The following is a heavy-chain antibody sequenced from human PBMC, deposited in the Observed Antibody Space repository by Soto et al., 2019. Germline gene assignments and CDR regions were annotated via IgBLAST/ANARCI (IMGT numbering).Heavy chain of an antibody. CDR2: VYSSGST. CDR3: ARDHPHSYGVYYFDY. D-gene: IGHD5-18*01. Sequence: NPSETLSLTCAVYGGSFSGYYWSWIRQPPGKGLEWIGYVYSSGSTHYNPSLQSRVTISADTSKNQVSLKVNSVTAADTAVYYCARDHPHSYGVYYFDYWGQGTPVTVSS. V-gene: IGHV4-59*01. J-gene: IGHJ4*02. CDR1: GGSFSGYY.